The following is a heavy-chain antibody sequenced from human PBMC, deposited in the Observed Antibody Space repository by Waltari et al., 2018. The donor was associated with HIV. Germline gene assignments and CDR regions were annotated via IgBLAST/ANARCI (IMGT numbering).Heavy chain of an antibody. V-gene: IGHV1-2*04. Sequence: QVQLVQSGAEVKKPGASVKVSCKASGYTFTGYYMHWVRQAPGQGLEWMGWINPNSGGTNYAQKFQGWVTMTRDTSISTAYMELSRLRSDDTAVYYCARAGSPAQRGSYYGMDVWGQGTTVTVSS. J-gene: IGHJ6*02. CDR3: ARAGSPAQRGSYYGMDV. CDR1: GYTFTGYY. CDR2: INPNSGGT. D-gene: IGHD2-2*01.